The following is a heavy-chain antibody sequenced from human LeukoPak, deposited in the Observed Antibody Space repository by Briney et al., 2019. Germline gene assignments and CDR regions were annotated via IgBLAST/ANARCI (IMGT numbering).Heavy chain of an antibody. V-gene: IGHV3-48*01. CDR1: GFTFSSYS. CDR2: ISSSSSTI. J-gene: IGHJ3*02. D-gene: IGHD1-26*01. CDR3: ARGGLDHAFDI. Sequence: GGSLRLSCAASGFTFSSYSMNWVRQAPGKGLEWVSYISSSSSTIYYADSVKGRFTISRDNAKNSLYLQMNSLRAEDTAVYYCARGGLDHAFDIWGQGTGVTVSS.